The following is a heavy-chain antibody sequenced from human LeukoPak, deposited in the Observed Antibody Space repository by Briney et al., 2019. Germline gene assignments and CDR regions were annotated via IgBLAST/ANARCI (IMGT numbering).Heavy chain of an antibody. V-gene: IGHV3-21*05. Sequence: PGGSLRLSCAASGFTISTYGMNWVRQAPGKGLEWVSYISSDSSHIYYADSVKGRFTISRDNSKNTLYLQMNSLRAEDTAVYYCAKAPPTLGGTLRRVAAAGNQGYWGQGTLVTVSS. D-gene: IGHD6-13*01. CDR3: AKAPPTLGGTLRRVAAAGNQGY. CDR2: ISSDSSHI. J-gene: IGHJ4*02. CDR1: GFTISTYG.